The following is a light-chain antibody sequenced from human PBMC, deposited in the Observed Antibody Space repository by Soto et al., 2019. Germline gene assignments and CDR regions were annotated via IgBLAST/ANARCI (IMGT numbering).Light chain of an antibody. J-gene: IGLJ3*02. CDR2: SNN. CDR1: SSNIGSHT. Sequence: QSVLTQPPAASGTPGQRVTISCSGSSSNIGSHTVNWYQQLPGTAPKLLIYSNNLRPSGVPDRFSGSKSGTSASLAISGIQSEDEADYYCATWDGSLNWVFGGGTKLTVL. V-gene: IGLV1-44*01. CDR3: ATWDGSLNWV.